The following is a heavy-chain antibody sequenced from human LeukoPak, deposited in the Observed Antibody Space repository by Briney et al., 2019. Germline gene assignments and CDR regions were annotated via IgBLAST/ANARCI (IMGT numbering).Heavy chain of an antibody. V-gene: IGHV4-39*07. Sequence: SETLSLTCTVSGGSISSSSYYWGWIRQPPGKGLEWIGSIYYSGSTYYNPSLKSRVTISVDTSKNQFSLKLSSVTAADTAVYYCARVRYFDSGGYYYDFDFWGQGTLVTVSS. CDR3: ARVRYFDSGGYYYDFDF. J-gene: IGHJ4*02. CDR1: GGSISSSSYY. CDR2: IYYSGST. D-gene: IGHD3-22*01.